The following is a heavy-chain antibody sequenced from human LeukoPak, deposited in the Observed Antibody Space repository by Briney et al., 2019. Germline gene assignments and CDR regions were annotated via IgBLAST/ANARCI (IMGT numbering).Heavy chain of an antibody. CDR3: ARDEAVGTFEY. V-gene: IGHV1-46*01. J-gene: IGHJ4*02. Sequence: ASVKVSCKASGYTFTSYYVHWVRQAPGQGLEWLGLIRPSGGSTSFAQEFQGRVTMTRDTSTSTVYMELSSLRSEDTAVYYCARDEAVGTFEYSGQGTLVTVSS. CDR1: GYTFTSYY. CDR2: IRPSGGST. D-gene: IGHD4-23*01.